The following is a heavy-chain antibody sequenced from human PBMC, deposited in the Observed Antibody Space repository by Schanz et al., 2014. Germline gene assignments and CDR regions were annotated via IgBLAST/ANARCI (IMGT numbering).Heavy chain of an antibody. CDR3: ARGGVVVVTAALNWFDP. CDR2: INTNNGDP. Sequence: QVQLVQSGSELKKPGASVKVSCKASGYTFTSFAMNWVRQAPGQGLEWMGWINTNNGDPTYAQGFTGRFVFSLDTSVRSAYLQISRLKAEDTALYYWARGGVVVVTAALNWFDPWGQGTLVTVSS. CDR1: GYTFTSFA. V-gene: IGHV7-4-1*02. D-gene: IGHD2-15*01. J-gene: IGHJ5*02.